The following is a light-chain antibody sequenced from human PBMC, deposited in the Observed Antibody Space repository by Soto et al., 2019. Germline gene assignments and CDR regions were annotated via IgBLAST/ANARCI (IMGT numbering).Light chain of an antibody. Sequence: QSALTQPASVSGSPGQSITISCTGTSSDVGAYNYVSWYQQHPGKAPKLMIYEVSNRPSGVSNRFSGSKSANTASLTISGLQAGDEADYYCISYTSSSTWLFGGGTKLTVL. CDR1: SSDVGAYNY. CDR3: ISYTSSSTWL. J-gene: IGLJ3*02. CDR2: EVS. V-gene: IGLV2-14*03.